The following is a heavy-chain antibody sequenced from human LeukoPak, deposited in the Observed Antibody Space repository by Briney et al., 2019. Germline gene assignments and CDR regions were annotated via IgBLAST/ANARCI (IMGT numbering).Heavy chain of an antibody. CDR1: GYTFTGYY. Sequence: EASVKVSCKASGYTFTGYYMHWVRQAPGQGLEWMGWINPNSGGTNYAQKFQGRVTMTRDTSISTAYMELSRLRSDDTAVYYCVSAPLPPSVPDPTTKYCSSTSCLAPYNWFDPWGQGTLVTVSS. V-gene: IGHV1-2*02. D-gene: IGHD2-2*01. J-gene: IGHJ5*02. CDR2: INPNSGGT. CDR3: VSAPLPPSVPDPTTKYCSSTSCLAPYNWFDP.